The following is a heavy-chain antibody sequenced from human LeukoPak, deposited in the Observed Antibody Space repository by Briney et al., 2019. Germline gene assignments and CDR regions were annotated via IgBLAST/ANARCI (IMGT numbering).Heavy chain of an antibody. CDR2: INPSGGST. CDR3: ARVVAATPYFDY. CDR1: GYTFTSYY. J-gene: IGHJ4*02. V-gene: IGHV1-46*01. Sequence: ASVKVSFKASGYTFTSYYMHWVRQAPGQGLEWMGIINPSGGSTSYAQKFQGRVTMTRDTSTRTVYMELSSLRSEDTAVYYWARVVAATPYFDYWGQGTLVTVSS. D-gene: IGHD2-15*01.